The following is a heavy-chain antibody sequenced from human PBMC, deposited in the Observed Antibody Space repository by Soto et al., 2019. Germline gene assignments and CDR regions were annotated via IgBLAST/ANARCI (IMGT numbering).Heavy chain of an antibody. Sequence: SETLSLTCAVYGGSFSGYYWSWIRQPPGKGLEWIGEINHSGSTNYNPSLKSRVTISVDTSKNQFSLKLSSVTAADTAVYYCARGRPGPLWFGELFQDWGQGTLVTVSS. CDR3: ARGRPGPLWFGELFQD. J-gene: IGHJ4*02. D-gene: IGHD3-10*01. CDR2: INHSGST. V-gene: IGHV4-34*01. CDR1: GGSFSGYY.